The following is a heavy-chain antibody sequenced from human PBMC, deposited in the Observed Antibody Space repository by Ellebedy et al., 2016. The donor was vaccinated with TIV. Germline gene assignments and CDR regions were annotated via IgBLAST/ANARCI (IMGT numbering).Heavy chain of an antibody. CDR1: GFTFSGYY. CDR3: ARLGVIAAAGASDY. V-gene: IGHV3-11*01. CDR2: ISYSGDLM. J-gene: IGHJ4*02. Sequence: PGGSLRLSCAASGFTFSGYYMSWFPQAPGKGPAWVSYISYSGDLMYYADSVKGRFTTSRDNAENSLYLQMNSLRAEDTAVYYCARLGVIAAAGASDYWGQGTLVIVSS. D-gene: IGHD6-13*01.